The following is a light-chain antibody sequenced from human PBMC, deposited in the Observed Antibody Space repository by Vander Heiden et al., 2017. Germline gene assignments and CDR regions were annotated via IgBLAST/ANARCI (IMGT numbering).Light chain of an antibody. CDR1: KLGDKY. CDR3: QAWDSSTWV. J-gene: IGLJ3*02. V-gene: IGLV3-1*01. Sequence: YELTQPPSVSVSPGQTASITCSGDKLGDKYACWYQQKPGQSPVLVIYQDSKRPSGIPERFSGSNSGNTATLTISGTQAMDEADYYCQAWDSSTWVFGGGTKLTVL. CDR2: QDS.